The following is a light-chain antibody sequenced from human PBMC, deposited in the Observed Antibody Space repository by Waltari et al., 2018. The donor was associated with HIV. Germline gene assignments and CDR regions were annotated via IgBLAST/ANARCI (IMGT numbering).Light chain of an antibody. Sequence: SYVLTQPPSVSVAPGQTARITCGGNTIGSKSVHWYQQKPGQAPVLVVYDDTDRPSGILERFSGSKSGNTATLSVSRVEAGDEADYYCQVWDSSSDHPVFGGGTQLTVL. V-gene: IGLV3-21*02. CDR3: QVWDSSSDHPV. J-gene: IGLJ3*02. CDR2: DDT. CDR1: TIGSKS.